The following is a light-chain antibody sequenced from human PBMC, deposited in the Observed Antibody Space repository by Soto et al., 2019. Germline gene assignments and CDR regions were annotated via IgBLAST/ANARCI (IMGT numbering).Light chain of an antibody. J-gene: IGKJ2*03. CDR2: GAS. CDR1: QSVSFSY. CDR3: QQYDNSPYS. V-gene: IGKV3-20*01. Sequence: EIVLTQSPGTLSLSPGKRATLSCRASQSVSFSYVAWYQQKPGQAPRLLIYGASSRATGIPDRFSGSGSGTDFTLTINRLEPEDFAVYYCQQYDNSPYSFGQGTKVDIK.